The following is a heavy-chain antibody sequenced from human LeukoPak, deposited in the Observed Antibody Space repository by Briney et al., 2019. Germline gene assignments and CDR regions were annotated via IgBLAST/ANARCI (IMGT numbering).Heavy chain of an antibody. J-gene: IGHJ4*02. Sequence: GGSLRLSCAASGFTFSSYEMNWVRQAPGKGLEWVANIKQDGNEKYYADSVKGRFTISRDNGKNSLDLQMNSLRADDTAVYYCARDTLGEGEDANYAVYYFDYWGQGTVVTVSP. CDR3: ARDTLGEGEDANYAVYYFDY. CDR1: GFTFSSYE. D-gene: IGHD4/OR15-4a*01. CDR2: IKQDGNEK. V-gene: IGHV3-7*01.